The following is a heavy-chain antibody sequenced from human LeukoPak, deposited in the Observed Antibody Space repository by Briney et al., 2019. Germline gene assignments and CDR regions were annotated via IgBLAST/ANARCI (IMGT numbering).Heavy chain of an antibody. CDR2: IYSGGST. Sequence: GGSLRLSCAASGFTVSSNYMSWVRQAPGEGLEWVSVIYSGGSTYYADSVKGRFTISRDSSKNTLYLQMNSLRAEDTAVYYCARDGGIGPWGFDPWGQGTQVTVSS. CDR3: ARDGGIGPWGFDP. V-gene: IGHV3-66*01. CDR1: GFTVSSNY. D-gene: IGHD2-21*01. J-gene: IGHJ5*02.